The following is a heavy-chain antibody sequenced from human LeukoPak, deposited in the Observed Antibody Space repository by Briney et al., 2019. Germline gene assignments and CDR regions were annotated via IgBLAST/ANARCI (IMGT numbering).Heavy chain of an antibody. CDR3: ARMEYYGSGGLFDY. D-gene: IGHD3-10*01. J-gene: IGHJ4*02. CDR1: GFTFSSYS. Sequence: PGGSLRLSCAASGFTFSSYSMHWVRQAPGKGLEWVAVISYDGFNKYYADSVKGRLTISRDNSKNSLYLQMNNLRAEDTAVYYCARMEYYGSGGLFDYWGQGTLVTVSS. CDR2: ISYDGFNK. V-gene: IGHV3-30*03.